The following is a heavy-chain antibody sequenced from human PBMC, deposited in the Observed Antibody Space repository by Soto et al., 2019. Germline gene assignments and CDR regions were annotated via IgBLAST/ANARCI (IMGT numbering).Heavy chain of an antibody. D-gene: IGHD3-9*01. CDR2: ISGSGGST. CDR3: AKGVGVDDILNHFDY. V-gene: IGHV3-23*01. J-gene: IGHJ4*02. CDR1: GFTFSSYA. Sequence: EVQLLESGGGLVQPGGSLRLSCAASGFTFSSYAMSWVRQAPGKGLEWVSAISGSGGSTYYADSVKGRFTISRDNSKNTLYLQMNSLRAEDTAVYYGAKGVGVDDILNHFDYWGQGTLVTVSS.